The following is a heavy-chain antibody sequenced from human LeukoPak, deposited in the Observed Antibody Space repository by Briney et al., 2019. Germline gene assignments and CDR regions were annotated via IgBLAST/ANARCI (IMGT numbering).Heavy chain of an antibody. CDR3: ARVGNGRSWDY. V-gene: IGHV3-48*02. CDR2: ISLGNSTM. J-gene: IGHJ4*02. Sequence: GGSLRLSCAASGFTFSSFTMNWARQVPGKGLEWISYISLGNSTMFYADSVKGRFTISRDNAKNSLYLQMNSLRDDDTAVYYCARVGNGRSWDYWGKRILVSSSS. D-gene: IGHD1-26*01. CDR1: GFTFSSFT.